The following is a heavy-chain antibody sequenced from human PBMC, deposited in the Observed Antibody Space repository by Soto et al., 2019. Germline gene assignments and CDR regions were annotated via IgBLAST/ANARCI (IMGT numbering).Heavy chain of an antibody. CDR1: GFIFGNYM. Sequence: EVQLLESGGGLVQPGESLRLSCAFSGFIFGNYMMTWVRQAPGKGLEWVSTIRDGGESTYYADSVKGRFTISRDNSKNTSDVQTDTLGVEDTAVYCRPPHVHCRGGSCHYDAFDIRGQGTMVTVSS. V-gene: IGHV3-23*01. CDR3: PPHVHCRGGSCHYDAFDI. D-gene: IGHD2-15*01. J-gene: IGHJ3*02. CDR2: IRDGGEST.